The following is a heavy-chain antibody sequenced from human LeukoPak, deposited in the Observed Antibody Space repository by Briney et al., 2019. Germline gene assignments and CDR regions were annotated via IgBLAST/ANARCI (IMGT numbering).Heavy chain of an antibody. V-gene: IGHV7-4-1*02. CDR2: INTNTGNP. Sequence: GASVKVSCKASGYTFTSYAMNWVRQAPGQGLEWMGWINTNTGNPTYAQGFTGRFVFSLDTSVSTAYLQISSLKAGDTAVYYCARDEREYPLYYYGMDVWGQGTTVTVSS. CDR3: ARDEREYPLYYYGMDV. D-gene: IGHD2-2*01. CDR1: GYTFTSYA. J-gene: IGHJ6*02.